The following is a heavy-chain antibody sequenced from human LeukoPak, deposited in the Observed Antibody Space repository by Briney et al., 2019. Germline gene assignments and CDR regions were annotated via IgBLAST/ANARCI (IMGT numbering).Heavy chain of an antibody. Sequence: SVKVSRKASGGTFSSYAISWVRQAPGQGLEWMGRIIPILGIANYAQKFQGRVTITADKSTSTAYMELSSLRSEDTAVYYCARDLSVAEVATHGPDAFDIWGQGTMVTVSS. J-gene: IGHJ3*02. V-gene: IGHV1-69*04. CDR2: IIPILGIA. CDR3: ARDLSVAEVATHGPDAFDI. CDR1: GGTFSSYA. D-gene: IGHD2-15*01.